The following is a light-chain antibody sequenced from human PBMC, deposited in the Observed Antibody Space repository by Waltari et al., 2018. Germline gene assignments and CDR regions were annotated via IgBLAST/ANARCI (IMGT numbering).Light chain of an antibody. Sequence: DIVLTQSPGTLSLSPGETATLSCRASQRVSGDYLAWYQQKPGQAPRLLIYGASSRANGIPDRFSGSGSETDFTLTINRLEPDDLAVYYCQQYGNSQWAFGQGTTVQFK. V-gene: IGKV3-20*01. J-gene: IGKJ1*01. CDR1: QRVSGDY. CDR3: QQYGNSQWA. CDR2: GAS.